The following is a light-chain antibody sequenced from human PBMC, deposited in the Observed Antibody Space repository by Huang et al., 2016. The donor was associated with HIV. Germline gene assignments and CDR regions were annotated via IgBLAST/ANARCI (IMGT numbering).Light chain of an antibody. Sequence: EIVMTQSPATLSVSPGERATLSCRASQSVSSNLAWYQQKHGQAPRLLIYGASTRVTGVPVRFSGSGSGTEFTRTISSLQSEDFAVYYCQQYDNGPIAFGQGTRLEI. CDR3: QQYDNGPIA. CDR1: QSVSSN. CDR2: GAS. J-gene: IGKJ5*01. V-gene: IGKV3-15*01.